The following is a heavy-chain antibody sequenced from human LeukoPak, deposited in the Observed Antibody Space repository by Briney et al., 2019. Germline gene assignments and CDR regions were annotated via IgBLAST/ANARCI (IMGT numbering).Heavy chain of an antibody. Sequence: PSETLSLTCTVSGGSISSYYWSWVRQAPGKGLEWVSAISGSGGSTYYADSVKGRFTISRDNSKNTLYLQMNSLRAEDTAVYYCAKDLDACVGGSCYLALWNWFDPWGQGTLVTVSS. CDR2: ISGSGGST. CDR3: AKDLDACVGGSCYLALWNWFDP. V-gene: IGHV3-23*01. J-gene: IGHJ5*02. D-gene: IGHD2-15*01. CDR1: GGSISSYY.